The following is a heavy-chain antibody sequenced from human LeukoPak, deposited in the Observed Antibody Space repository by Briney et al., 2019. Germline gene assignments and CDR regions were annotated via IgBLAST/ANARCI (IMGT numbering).Heavy chain of an antibody. CDR3: ARARELYCSSTSCYDAFDI. Sequence: SETLSLTCTVSGGSISSGSYYWSWIRQPAGKGLEWIGRIYTSGSTNYNPSLKSRVTISVDTSKNQFSLKLSSVTAADTAVYYCARARELYCSSTSCYDAFDIWGQGTMVTVSS. J-gene: IGHJ3*02. CDR2: IYTSGST. V-gene: IGHV4-61*02. CDR1: GGSISSGSYY. D-gene: IGHD2-2*01.